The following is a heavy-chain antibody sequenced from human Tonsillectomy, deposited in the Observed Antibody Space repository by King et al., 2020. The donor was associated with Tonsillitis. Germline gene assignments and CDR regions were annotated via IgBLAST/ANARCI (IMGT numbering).Heavy chain of an antibody. J-gene: IGHJ2*01. Sequence: VQLQESGPGLVKPSETLSLTCTVSGGSISSYYWSWIRQPPGKGLEWIGYIYYSGSTNYNPSLKSRVTLSVDTSKNQFSLKLSSVTAADTAVYYCARMSAYCGGDCYANPYWYFDLWGRGTLVTVSS. D-gene: IGHD2-21*02. CDR3: ARMSAYCGGDCYANPYWYFDL. CDR1: GGSISSYY. CDR2: IYYSGST. V-gene: IGHV4-59*08.